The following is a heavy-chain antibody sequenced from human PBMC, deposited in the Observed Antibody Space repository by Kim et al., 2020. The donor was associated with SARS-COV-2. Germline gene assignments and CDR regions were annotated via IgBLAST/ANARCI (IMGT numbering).Heavy chain of an antibody. D-gene: IGHD2-2*02. Sequence: EDSGKGRFTITRDNTTNTLYLQMNSLRAEDTAVYYCAKDKELLYLYYFDYWGQGTLVTVSS. V-gene: IGHV3-23*01. J-gene: IGHJ4*02. CDR3: AKDKELLYLYYFDY.